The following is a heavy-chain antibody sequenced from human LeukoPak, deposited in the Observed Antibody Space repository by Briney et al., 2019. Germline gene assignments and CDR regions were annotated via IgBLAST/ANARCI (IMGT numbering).Heavy chain of an antibody. D-gene: IGHD3-10*01. CDR1: RGTFSSYA. J-gene: IGHJ6*03. CDR3: ARDPDITMVRGVSGYYYMDV. CDR2: IIPIFGTA. V-gene: IGHV1-69*01. Sequence: GSSVKVSCKASRGTFSSYAISWVRQAPGQGLEWMGGIIPIFGTANYAQRFQGRVTITADEFTSTAYMELSSLRSEDTAVYYCARDPDITMVRGVSGYYYMDVWGKGTTVTVSS.